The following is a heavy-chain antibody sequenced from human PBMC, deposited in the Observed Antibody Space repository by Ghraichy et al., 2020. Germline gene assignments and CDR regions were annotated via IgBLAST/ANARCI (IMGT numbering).Heavy chain of an antibody. D-gene: IGHD6-19*01. CDR3: ARGLIAVAGYGMDV. J-gene: IGHJ6*02. Sequence: ASVKVSCKASGATVSGYAMHWVRVAPGQRLEWMGWINAGNGNTKYSQKFQGRVTITRDTSASTAYMELSSLRSEDTAVYYCARGLIAVAGYGMDVWGQGTTVTVSS. CDR1: GATVSGYA. CDR2: INAGNGNT. V-gene: IGHV1-3*01.